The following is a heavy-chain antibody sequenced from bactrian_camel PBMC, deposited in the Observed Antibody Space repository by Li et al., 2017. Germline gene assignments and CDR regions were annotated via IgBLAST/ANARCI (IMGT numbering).Heavy chain of an antibody. CDR1: GYGYSSYC. V-gene: IGHV3S6*01. Sequence: HVQLVESGGGSVQAEGSLRLSCAASGYGYSSYCIAWFRQAPGKEREGIARIDSYGRTTYADSVKGRFTLSKDNAKNTLYLQMNSLKTEDTAVYYCATDVGNWYRDWGQGTQVTVS. J-gene: IGHJ4*01. CDR2: IDSYGRT. D-gene: IGHD6*01. CDR3: ATDVGNWYRD.